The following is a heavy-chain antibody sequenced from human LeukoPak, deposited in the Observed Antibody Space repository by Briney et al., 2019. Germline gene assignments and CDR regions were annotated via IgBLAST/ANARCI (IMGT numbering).Heavy chain of an antibody. Sequence: ASAKVSCKASGYTFITYGITWVRQAPGQGLEWMGWITPYNGDTNYAQNLQDRVTMTTDTSTSTAYMELRSLRSDDTAVYFCARVAGVSYNYFDSWGQGTLVTLSS. J-gene: IGHJ4*02. V-gene: IGHV1-18*01. CDR2: ITPYNGDT. CDR3: ARVAGVSYNYFDS. D-gene: IGHD1-26*01. CDR1: GYTFITYG.